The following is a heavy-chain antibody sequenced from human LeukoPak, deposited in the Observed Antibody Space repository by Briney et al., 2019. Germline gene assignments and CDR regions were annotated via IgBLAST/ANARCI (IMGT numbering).Heavy chain of an antibody. J-gene: IGHJ3*02. D-gene: IGHD3-22*01. CDR3: ARLLDNDSSGDPDTFDM. CDR1: AGSMRSHY. V-gene: IGHV4-59*11. Sequence: SETLSLTCTVSAGSMRSHYWSWIRQPPGRGLEWMGLIYYSGTTRYKPSLQSRVTISADTSKNQFSLKLTSVTAADTAVYYCARLLDNDSSGDPDTFDMWGQGTMVTVSS. CDR2: IYYSGTT.